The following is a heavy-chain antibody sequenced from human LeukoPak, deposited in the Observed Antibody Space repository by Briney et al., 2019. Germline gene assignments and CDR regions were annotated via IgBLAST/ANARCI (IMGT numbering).Heavy chain of an antibody. V-gene: IGHV3-48*01. J-gene: IGHJ5*02. CDR2: ITANNTSK. D-gene: IGHD6-13*01. Sequence: GGSLRLSCTASGLSFSSYNMNWVRQAPGKGPEWVAYITANNTSKYYADSVKGRFTISRDNAKKSLFLQMNSLRAEDTAVYYCAAASAFSSSWRSWGQGTVVTVSS. CDR3: AAASAFSSSWRS. CDR1: GLSFSSYN.